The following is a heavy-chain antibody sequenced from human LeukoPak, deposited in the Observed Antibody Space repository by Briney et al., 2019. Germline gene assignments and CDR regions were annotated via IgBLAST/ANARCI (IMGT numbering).Heavy chain of an antibody. V-gene: IGHV3-15*01. CDR1: GFTFRNAW. Sequence: PGGSLRLSCAASGFTFRNAWMSWVRQPPGRGLEWVGRIKSKTDGGTTDYAAPGKGRFTIARDDSKNTMYLQMNSLNTEDTAVYYCAAMARMFDYWGQGTLVTVSS. CDR2: IKSKTDGGTT. J-gene: IGHJ4*02. CDR3: AAMARMFDY. D-gene: IGHD5-18*01.